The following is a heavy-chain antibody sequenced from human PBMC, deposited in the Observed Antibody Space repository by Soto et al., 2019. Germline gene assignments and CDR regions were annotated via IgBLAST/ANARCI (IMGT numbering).Heavy chain of an antibody. D-gene: IGHD5-12*01. Sequence: QVQQVQSGAEVKKPGASVKVSCKASGYTFTSYGISWVRQAPGQGLEWMGWISAYNGNTNYAQKLQGRVTMTTDTSMSTAYMELRSLRSDDTAVYYCAREGRRRWLQSYYYDGMDVWGQGTTVTVSS. CDR1: GYTFTSYG. CDR3: AREGRRRWLQSYYYDGMDV. V-gene: IGHV1-18*01. CDR2: ISAYNGNT. J-gene: IGHJ6*02.